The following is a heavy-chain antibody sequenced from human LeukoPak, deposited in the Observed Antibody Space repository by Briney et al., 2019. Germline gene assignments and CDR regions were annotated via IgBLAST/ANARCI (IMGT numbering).Heavy chain of an antibody. V-gene: IGHV4-39*01. CDR1: GGSTFSSTYY. CDR3: ARLGSSSPNWYFDL. J-gene: IGHJ2*01. Sequence: SETLSLTCTVSGGSTFSSTYYWGWIRQPPGKGLEWIGSIYYSGSTYYNPSLKSRVTMSVDTSKNQFSLKLTSVTAADTAVYGCARLGSSSPNWYFDLWGRGTLVTVSS. CDR2: IYYSGST. D-gene: IGHD6-6*01.